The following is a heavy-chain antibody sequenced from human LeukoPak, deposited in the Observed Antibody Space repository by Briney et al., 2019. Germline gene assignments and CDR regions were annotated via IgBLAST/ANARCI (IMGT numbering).Heavy chain of an antibody. J-gene: IGHJ4*02. CDR2: IFYSGSP. CDR3: ARRARGSYLYYFDY. Sequence: PSETLSLTCTVSGGSISSSIYYWGWIRQPPGKGLEWIGSIFYSGSPYYNPSLKSRVTISVDTSKNPFSLKLSSVTAADTAVYDCARRARGSYLYYFDYWGQGTLVTVSS. V-gene: IGHV4-39*01. CDR1: GGSISSSIYY. D-gene: IGHD3-10*01.